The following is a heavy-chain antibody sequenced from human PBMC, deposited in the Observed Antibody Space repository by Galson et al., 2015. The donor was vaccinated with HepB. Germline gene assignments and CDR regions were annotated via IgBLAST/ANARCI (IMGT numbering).Heavy chain of an antibody. CDR3: ARALTPGDTAMILYY. Sequence: SLRLSCAASGFTSSSYAMSWVRQAPGKGLEWVAVISYDGSNKYYADSVKGRFTISRDNSKNTLYLQMNSLRAEDTAVYYCARALTPGDTAMILYYWGQGTLVTVSS. D-gene: IGHD5-18*01. V-gene: IGHV3-30-3*01. CDR2: ISYDGSNK. CDR1: GFTSSSYA. J-gene: IGHJ4*02.